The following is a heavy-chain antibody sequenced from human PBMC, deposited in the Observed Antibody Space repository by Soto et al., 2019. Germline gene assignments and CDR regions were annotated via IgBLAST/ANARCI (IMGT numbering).Heavy chain of an antibody. J-gene: IGHJ4*02. V-gene: IGHV4-59*01. CDR1: SGTISTYY. CDR3: ARVRLMSRHDTIPENLIEY. CDR2: IYYTGST. Sequence: SETLSLTCTVSSGTISTYYWSWIRQPPGKGLEWIGYIYYTGSTNYNPSLKTRVAISMDTSKNQFSLNLSSVTAADTATYYCARVRLMSRHDTIPENLIEYWGQGTLVTVSS. D-gene: IGHD3-9*01.